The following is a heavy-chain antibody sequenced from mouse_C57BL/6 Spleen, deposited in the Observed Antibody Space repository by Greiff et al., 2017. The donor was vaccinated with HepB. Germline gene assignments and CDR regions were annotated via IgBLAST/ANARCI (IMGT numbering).Heavy chain of an antibody. CDR3: ARGPPSVVARDWFAY. Sequence: EVQLQESGPELVKPGASVKIPCKASGYTFTDYNMDWVKQSHGKSLEWIGDINPNNGGTIYNQKFKGKATLTVDKSSSTAYMELRSLTSEDTAVYYCARGPPSVVARDWFAYWGQGTLVTVSA. D-gene: IGHD1-1*01. CDR1: GYTFTDYN. CDR2: INPNNGGT. V-gene: IGHV1-18*01. J-gene: IGHJ3*01.